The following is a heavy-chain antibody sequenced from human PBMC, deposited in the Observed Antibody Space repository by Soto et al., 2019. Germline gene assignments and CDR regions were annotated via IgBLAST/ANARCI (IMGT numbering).Heavy chain of an antibody. CDR2: ISTDSRYI. Sequence: EVHLVESGGGLVKPGGSLRLSCAVSGFPFISYYMIWVRQTPGKGLEWVSSISTDSRYIYYGDSVRGRFTISRDNAKNSLYLQMNSLRVEDTAVYYCASGSDYNYMDIWGKGAPVTVSS. V-gene: IGHV3-21*01. J-gene: IGHJ6*03. CDR3: ASGSDYNYMDI. D-gene: IGHD5-12*01. CDR1: GFPFISYY.